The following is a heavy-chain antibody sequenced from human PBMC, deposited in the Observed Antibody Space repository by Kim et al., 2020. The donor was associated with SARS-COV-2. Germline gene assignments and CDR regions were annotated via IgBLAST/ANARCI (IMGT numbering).Heavy chain of an antibody. CDR2: IYYSGST. CDR1: GGSISSGGYY. J-gene: IGHJ3*02. Sequence: SETLSLTCTVSGGSISSGGYYWSWIRQHPGKGLEWIGYIYYSGSTYYNPSLKSRVTISVDTSKNQFSLKLSSVTAADTAVYYCARLWFRIAAFDIWGQGTIVTVSS. CDR3: ARLWFRIAAFDI. V-gene: IGHV4-31*03. D-gene: IGHD3-10*01.